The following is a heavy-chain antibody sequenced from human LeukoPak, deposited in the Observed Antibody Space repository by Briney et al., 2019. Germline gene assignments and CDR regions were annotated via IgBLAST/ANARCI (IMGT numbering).Heavy chain of an antibody. J-gene: IGHJ4*02. V-gene: IGHV3-33*06. CDR2: VWHDGSNK. CDR3: ANNFDY. Sequence: GGSLRLSYAASGFTFSNYGMHWVRQAPGKGLEWVAVVWHDGSNKYYADSVKGRFTISRDNSKNTLYLQMNSLRAEDTAVYYCANNFDYWGQGTLVTVSS. CDR1: GFTFSNYG.